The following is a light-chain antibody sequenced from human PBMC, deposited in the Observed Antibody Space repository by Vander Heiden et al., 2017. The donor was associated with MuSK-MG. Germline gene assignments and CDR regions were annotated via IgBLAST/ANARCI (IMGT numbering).Light chain of an antibody. Sequence: SAMPQPASVSGPARESITISCTGTSSDVGGYNYVSLYQQHPGKAPKLMIYDVSNRPSGVSNRFSGSKSGNTASLTISGLQAEDEADYYCSSYTSSSTVVFGGGTKLTVL. CDR3: SSYTSSSTVV. J-gene: IGLJ2*01. CDR2: DVS. V-gene: IGLV2-14*01. CDR1: SSDVGGYNY.